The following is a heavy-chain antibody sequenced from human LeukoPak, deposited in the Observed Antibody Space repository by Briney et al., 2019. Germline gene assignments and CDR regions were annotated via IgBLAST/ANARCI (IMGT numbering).Heavy chain of an antibody. CDR1: GGSISSGDYY. CDR3: ARVVLRLGELSFDY. D-gene: IGHD3-16*02. CDR2: IYYSGST. V-gene: IGHV4-30-4*01. J-gene: IGHJ4*02. Sequence: SETLSLTCTVSGGSISSGDYYWSWIRQPPGKGLEWIGCIYYSGSTYYNPSLKSRVTISVDTSKNQFSLKLSSVTAADTAVYYCARVVLRLGELSFDYWGQGTLVTVSS.